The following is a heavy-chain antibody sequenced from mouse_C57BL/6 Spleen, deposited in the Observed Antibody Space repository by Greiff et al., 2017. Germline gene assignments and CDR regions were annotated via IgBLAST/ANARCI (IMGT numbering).Heavy chain of an antibody. V-gene: IGHV7-3*01. CDR1: GFTFTDYY. CDR2: IRNKANGYTT. D-gene: IGHD1-1*01. CDR3: ARDAILLRGLDY. J-gene: IGHJ2*01. Sequence: EVKVVESGGGLVQPGGSLSLSCAASGFTFTDYYMSWVRQPPGKALEWLGFIRNKANGYTTEYSASVKGRFTISRDNSQSILYLQMNALRAEDSATYNCARDAILLRGLDYGGQGTTLTVSS.